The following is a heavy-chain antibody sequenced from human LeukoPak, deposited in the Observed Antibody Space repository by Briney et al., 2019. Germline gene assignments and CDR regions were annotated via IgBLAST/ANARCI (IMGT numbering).Heavy chain of an antibody. V-gene: IGHV4-59*01. Sequence: SETLSLTCTVSGGSISSYYRSWIRQPPGKGLEWIGYIYYSGSTNYNPSLKSRVTISVDTSKNQFSLKLSSVTAADTAVYYCARRVTSHWGETYFDYWGQGTLVIVSS. CDR1: GGSISSYY. D-gene: IGHD7-27*01. CDR2: IYYSGST. CDR3: ARRVTSHWGETYFDY. J-gene: IGHJ4*02.